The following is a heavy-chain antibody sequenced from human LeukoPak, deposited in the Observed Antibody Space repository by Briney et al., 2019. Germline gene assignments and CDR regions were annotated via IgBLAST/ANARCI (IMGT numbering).Heavy chain of an antibody. V-gene: IGHV1-18*01. CDR3: ARLSGYDEYPDY. CDR1: GYIFSSYG. Sequence: GASVKVSCKASGYIFSSYGISWVRQAPGQGLEWMGWISVYNGNTNYAQKLQGRVTMTTDTSTSTAYMELRSLRSDDTAVYYCARLSGYDEYPDYRGQGTLVTVSS. J-gene: IGHJ4*02. D-gene: IGHD6-13*01. CDR2: ISVYNGNT.